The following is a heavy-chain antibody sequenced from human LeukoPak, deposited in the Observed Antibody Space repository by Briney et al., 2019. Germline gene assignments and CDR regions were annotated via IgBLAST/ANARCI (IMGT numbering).Heavy chain of an antibody. Sequence: GSVKDSCKASGYSFSDYYIHWVRQAPGQGLEWMGWINPNSGGTNHAQEFQGRVTMTRDTSISTAYMELTRLTSDDTAVYYCARLPGLTGGFVYGFYIWGQGTMVAVSS. J-gene: IGHJ3*02. CDR2: INPNSGGT. CDR1: GYSFSDYY. D-gene: IGHD7-27*01. CDR3: ARLPGLTGGFVYGFYI. V-gene: IGHV1-2*02.